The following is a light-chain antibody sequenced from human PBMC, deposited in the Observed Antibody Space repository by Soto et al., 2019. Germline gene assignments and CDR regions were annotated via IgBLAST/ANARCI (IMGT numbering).Light chain of an antibody. CDR1: QSVNSN. CDR2: DAS. V-gene: IGKV3-15*01. J-gene: IGKJ1*01. Sequence: EIVMTQSPATLSVSPGERATLSCRASQSVNSNLAWYQQKPGQTPRLLIYDASTRATGIPVRFSGSGSGTEFTLTISSLQSADFAVYYCQHYNNWPRTFGQGTKVEIK. CDR3: QHYNNWPRT.